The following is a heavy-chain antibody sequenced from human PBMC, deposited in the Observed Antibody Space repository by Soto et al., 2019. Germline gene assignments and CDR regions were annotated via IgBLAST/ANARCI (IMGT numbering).Heavy chain of an antibody. CDR3: ARSFGCYYSDPTSHYIDV. J-gene: IGHJ6*03. V-gene: IGHV6-1*01. CDR1: GDSVSSNSAA. Sequence: SQTLSLTCAISGDSVSSNSAAWNWIRQSPSRGLEWLGRTYYRSKWYNDYAVSVKSRITINPDTSKNQFSLQLNSVTPEDTAVYYCARSFGCYYSDPTSHYIDVCAKGTTVTVSS. D-gene: IGHD3-22*01. CDR2: TYYRSKWYN.